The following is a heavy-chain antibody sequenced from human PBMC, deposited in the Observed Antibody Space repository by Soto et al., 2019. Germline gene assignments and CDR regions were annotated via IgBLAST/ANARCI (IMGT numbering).Heavy chain of an antibody. CDR1: GGSISSGGYY. CDR3: ARAIPLFSGYYYATFDY. CDR2: IYYSGST. J-gene: IGHJ4*02. Sequence: SETLSLTCTVSGGSISSGGYYWSWIRQHPGKGLEWIGYIYYSGSTYYNPSLKSRVTISVDTSKNQFSLKLNSVTAADTAVYYCARAIPLFSGYYYATFDYWGQGAMVTASS. D-gene: IGHD3-22*01. V-gene: IGHV4-30-4*08.